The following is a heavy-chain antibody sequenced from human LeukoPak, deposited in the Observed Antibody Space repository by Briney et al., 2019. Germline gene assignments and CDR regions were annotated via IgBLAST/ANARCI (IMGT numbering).Heavy chain of an antibody. V-gene: IGHV1-58*01. CDR3: AAGGYCSSTSCYGFDY. CDR2: MAVGSGNT. Sequence: SVKVSCKASGFTFTSSAVQWVRQARGQRLEWIGWMAVGSGNTNYAQKFQERVTITRDMSTSTAYMELSSLRSEDTAVYYCAAGGYCSSTSCYGFDYWGQGTLVTVSS. D-gene: IGHD2-2*03. CDR1: GFTFTSSA. J-gene: IGHJ4*02.